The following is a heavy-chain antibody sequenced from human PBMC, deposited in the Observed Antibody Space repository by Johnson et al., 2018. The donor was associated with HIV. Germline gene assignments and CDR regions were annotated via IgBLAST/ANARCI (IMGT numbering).Heavy chain of an antibody. V-gene: IGHV3-13*01. CDR1: GFTFNNYD. CDR3: ARGSYDGDAFDV. J-gene: IGHJ3*01. Sequence: VQLVESLRLSCAGSGFTFNNYDMHWVRQSTGKGLEWVSGIGTTGDVFYAGSVKDRFTISRDNAKDSLYLDMKSLRAGDTALYFCARGSYDGDAFDVWGRVTVV. D-gene: IGHD3-10*01. CDR2: IGTTGDV.